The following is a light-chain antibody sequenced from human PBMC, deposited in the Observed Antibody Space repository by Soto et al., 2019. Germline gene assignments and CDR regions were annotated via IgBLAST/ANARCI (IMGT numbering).Light chain of an antibody. J-gene: IGLJ2*01. V-gene: IGLV6-57*03. CDR1: SGSIGSNF. Sequence: NFMLTQPHSVSESPGKTVTISCTRSSGSIGSNFVQWYQQRPGSAPTTLISEDNRRPSGVPDRFSGSIDSSSNSASLTISGLETEDGADYYCQSYDSTNVVFGGGTKLTVL. CDR3: QSYDSTNVV. CDR2: EDN.